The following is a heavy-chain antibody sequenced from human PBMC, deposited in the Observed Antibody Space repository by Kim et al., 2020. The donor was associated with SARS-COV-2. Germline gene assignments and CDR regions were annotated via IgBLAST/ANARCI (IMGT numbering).Heavy chain of an antibody. CDR2: IYYSGNT. J-gene: IGHJ6*02. V-gene: IGHV4-59*08. CDR3: ARRPAGRVGDPYYYGMDV. CDR1: GGSISKYY. Sequence: SETLSLTCTVSGGSISKYYWSWIRQPPGKGLEWIGYIYYSGNTKYNPSLKSRVTISVDTSKNQFSLNLSSVTAADTAVYYCARRPAGRVGDPYYYGMDVWGQGTTVTVSS. D-gene: IGHD3-10*01.